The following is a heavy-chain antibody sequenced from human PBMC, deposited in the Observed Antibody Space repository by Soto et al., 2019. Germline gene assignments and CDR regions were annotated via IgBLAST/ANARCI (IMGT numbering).Heavy chain of an antibody. V-gene: IGHV4-31*03. CDR2: IYYSGST. D-gene: IGHD3-10*01. CDR3: ATPARGSGSYYFNYYGMDV. CDR1: GGSISSGGYY. J-gene: IGHJ6*02. Sequence: PSETLSLTCTVSGGSISSGGYYWSWIRQHPGKGLEWIGYIYYSGSTYYNPSLKSRVTISVDTSKNQFSLKLSSVTAADTAVYYCATPARGSGSYYFNYYGMDVWGQGTTVTVSS.